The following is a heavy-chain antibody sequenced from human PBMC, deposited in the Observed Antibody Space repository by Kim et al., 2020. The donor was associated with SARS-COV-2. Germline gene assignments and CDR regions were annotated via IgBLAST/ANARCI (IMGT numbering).Heavy chain of an antibody. J-gene: IGHJ4*02. CDR3: ARDADSSWSH. V-gene: IGHV3-53*01. CDR1: GFTVSSNY. D-gene: IGHD6-13*01. CDR2: IYSGGST. Sequence: GGSLRLSCAASGFTVSSNYMSWIRQAPGKGLEWVSVIYSGGSTYYADSVKGRFTISRDNSKNTLYLQMNSLRAEDTAVYYCARDADSSWSHWGQGTLVTVSS.